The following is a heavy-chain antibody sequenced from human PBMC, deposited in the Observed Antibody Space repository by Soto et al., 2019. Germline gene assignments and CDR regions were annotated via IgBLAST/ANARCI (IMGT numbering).Heavy chain of an antibody. J-gene: IGHJ6*02. CDR1: GGTFSSYA. V-gene: IGHV1-69*06. CDR2: IIPIFGTA. D-gene: IGHD2-21*01. CDR3: ARDLRWPAESYYYYGMDV. Sequence: ASVKVSCKASGGTFSSYAISWVRQAPGQGLEWMGGIIPIFGTANYAQKFQGRVTITADKSTSTAYMELSSLRSEDTAVYYCARDLRWPAESYYYYGMDVWGQGTTVTVSS.